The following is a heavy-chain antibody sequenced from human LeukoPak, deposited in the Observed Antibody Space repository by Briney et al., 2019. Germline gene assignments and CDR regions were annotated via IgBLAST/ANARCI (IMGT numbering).Heavy chain of an antibody. Sequence: ASVKVSCKASGYTFTSYYMHWVRQAPGQGLKWMGIINPSGGSTSYAQKFQGRVTMTRDTSTSTVYMELSSLRSEDTAVYYCARDSPKLERPSDPWGQGTLVTVSS. CDR1: GYTFTSYY. CDR3: ARDSPKLERPSDP. V-gene: IGHV1-46*03. CDR2: INPSGGST. D-gene: IGHD1-1*01. J-gene: IGHJ5*02.